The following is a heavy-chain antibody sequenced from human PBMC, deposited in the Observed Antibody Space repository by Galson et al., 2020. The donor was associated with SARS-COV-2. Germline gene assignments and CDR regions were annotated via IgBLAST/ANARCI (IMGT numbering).Heavy chain of an antibody. CDR1: GGSISSGGYY. CDR3: ARRGRLPLMVRGGGQFDY. J-gene: IGHJ4*02. CDR2: IYYSGST. Sequence: SETLSLTCTVSGGSISSGGYYWSWIRQHPGKGLEWIGYIYYSGSTYYNPSLKSRVTISVDTSKNQFSLKLSSVTAADTAVYYCARRGRLPLMVRGGGQFDYWGQGTLVTVSS. V-gene: IGHV4-31*03. D-gene: IGHD3-10*01.